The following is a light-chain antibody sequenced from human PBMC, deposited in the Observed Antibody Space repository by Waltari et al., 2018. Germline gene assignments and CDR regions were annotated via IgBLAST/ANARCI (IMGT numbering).Light chain of an antibody. CDR1: LSVLYSSNSQNY. Sequence: DIMMTQSPDSLAVSLGERATINCKSSLSVLYSSNSQNYLAWYQQKPGQPPKLLIYWASTRESGVPYRFSGSESGTDFTLTISSLQAEDVAVYYCQQYYSTPWTFGQGTKVEIK. V-gene: IGKV4-1*01. CDR2: WAS. CDR3: QQYYSTPWT. J-gene: IGKJ1*01.